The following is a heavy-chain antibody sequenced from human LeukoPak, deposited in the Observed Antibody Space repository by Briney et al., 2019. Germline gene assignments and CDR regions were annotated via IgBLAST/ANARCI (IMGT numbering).Heavy chain of an antibody. V-gene: IGHV1-2*02. CDR1: GYTFTGYY. Sequence: ASVKVSCKASGYTFTGYYMHWVRQAPGQGLEWMGWINPNSGGTNYAQKFQGRVTMTRDTSISTAYMELSRLRSDDTAVYYCARSRSGWYVPDYWGQGTLVTVSS. D-gene: IGHD6-19*01. CDR3: ARSRSGWYVPDY. CDR2: INPNSGGT. J-gene: IGHJ4*02.